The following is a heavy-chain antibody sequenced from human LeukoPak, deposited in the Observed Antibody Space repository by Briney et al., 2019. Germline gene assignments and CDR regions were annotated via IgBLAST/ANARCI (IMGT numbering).Heavy chain of an antibody. CDR2: IYTSGST. D-gene: IGHD6-13*01. CDR3: ARDLFWIAAANTNNNAFDI. V-gene: IGHV4-61*02. J-gene: IGHJ3*02. Sequence: SETLSLTCTVSGGSISSGSYYWSWIRQPAGKGLEWIVRIYTSGSTNYNPSLKSRVTISVDTSKNQFSLKLSSVTAADTAVYYCARDLFWIAAANTNNNAFDIWGQGTMVTVSS. CDR1: GGSISSGSYY.